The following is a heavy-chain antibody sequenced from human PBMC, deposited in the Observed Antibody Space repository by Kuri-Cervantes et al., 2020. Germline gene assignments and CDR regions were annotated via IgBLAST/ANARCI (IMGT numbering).Heavy chain of an antibody. CDR3: ARVKQWLADS. CDR2: INSDASST. D-gene: IGHD6-19*01. CDR1: GFTVSSNY. J-gene: IGHJ4*02. Sequence: GESLKISCAASGFTVSSNYMSWVRQAPGKGLVWVSRINSDASSTRYADSVRGRFTISRDNAKNTLYLQMNSLRAEDTAVYYCARVKQWLADSWGQGTLVTVSS. V-gene: IGHV3-74*01.